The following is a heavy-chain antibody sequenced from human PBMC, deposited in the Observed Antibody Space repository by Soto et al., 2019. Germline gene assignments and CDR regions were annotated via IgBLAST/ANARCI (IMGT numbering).Heavy chain of an antibody. CDR3: ARGPNWGYRFDS. D-gene: IGHD7-27*01. V-gene: IGHV1-69*06. CDR2: LIPLFGTT. CDR1: GGTFSGHA. Sequence: ASVKVSCKASGGTFSGHAISWVRQAPVQGPEWMGGLIPLFGTTQHAQRFQGRLTITADKSTTTAYMELTSLRFEDTPIYYCARGPNWGYRFDSWG. J-gene: IGHJ4*01.